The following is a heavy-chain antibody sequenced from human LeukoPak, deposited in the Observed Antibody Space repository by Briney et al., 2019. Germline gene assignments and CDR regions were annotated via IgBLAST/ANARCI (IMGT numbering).Heavy chain of an antibody. CDR1: GYSFTRYW. J-gene: IGHJ4*02. Sequence: GESLQISCQGSGYSFTRYWIGWVGQLPGKGLEWMGIIYPGDSDTRYSPSFQGQVTISADKSISTAFLQWSSLKASDTAMYYCARYQLLFGTFDYGGQGTLVTVSA. D-gene: IGHD2-2*01. CDR2: IYPGDSDT. CDR3: ARYQLLFGTFDY. V-gene: IGHV5-51*01.